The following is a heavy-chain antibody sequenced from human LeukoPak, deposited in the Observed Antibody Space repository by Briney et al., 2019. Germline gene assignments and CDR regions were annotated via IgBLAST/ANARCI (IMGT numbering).Heavy chain of an antibody. J-gene: IGHJ4*02. Sequence: HGESLKISCKGSGYSFTSYWIGWVRPMPGKGLELIGIIYPGDSDTRYSPSFQGQVTISADKSISTAYLQWSSLKASDTAMYYCARHEESSGSTPDYWGQGTLVTVSS. CDR1: GYSFTSYW. CDR3: ARHEESSGSTPDY. V-gene: IGHV5-51*01. D-gene: IGHD2-15*01. CDR2: IYPGDSDT.